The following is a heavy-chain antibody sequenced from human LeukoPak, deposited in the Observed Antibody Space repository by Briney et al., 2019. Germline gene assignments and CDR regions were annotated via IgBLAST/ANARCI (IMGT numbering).Heavy chain of an antibody. CDR3: ARDGPSSGSLPRFTMDV. Sequence: PGGSLRLSCAASGFTFSSYGMHWVRQAPGKGLEWVAVIWYDGSNKYYADSVKGRFTISRDNSKNTLYLQMNSLRAEDTAVYYCARDGPSSGSLPRFTMDVWGQGTTVTVSS. D-gene: IGHD1-26*01. J-gene: IGHJ6*02. CDR2: IWYDGSNK. CDR1: GFTFSSYG. V-gene: IGHV3-33*01.